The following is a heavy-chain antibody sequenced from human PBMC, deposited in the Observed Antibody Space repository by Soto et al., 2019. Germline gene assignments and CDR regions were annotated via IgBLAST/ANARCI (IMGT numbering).Heavy chain of an antibody. CDR2: IYHSGST. Sequence: QVQLQESGPGLVKPSGTLSLTCAVSSGSISSSNWWSWVRQPPGKGLEWIGEIYHSGSTNYNPSLKSPVTISVDKSKNQFSLKLSSVTAADTAVYYCATNDYGDFPFGYWGQGTLVTVSS. J-gene: IGHJ4*02. D-gene: IGHD4-17*01. V-gene: IGHV4-4*02. CDR1: SGSISSSNW. CDR3: ATNDYGDFPFGY.